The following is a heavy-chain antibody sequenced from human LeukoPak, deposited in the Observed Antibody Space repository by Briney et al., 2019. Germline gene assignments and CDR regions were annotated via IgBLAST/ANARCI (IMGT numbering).Heavy chain of an antibody. V-gene: IGHV3-30*02. CDR1: GFRFNNYA. J-gene: IGHJ4*02. Sequence: HPGGSLRLSCAASGFRFNNYAMHWVRQAPGKGLEWVTFVRHDGSNKYHADSVKGRFTVSRENSKNTLYLQMNSLRTEDTAVYYCAKDSNWGCDYWGQGTLVTVSS. CDR2: VRHDGSNK. D-gene: IGHD7-27*01. CDR3: AKDSNWGCDY.